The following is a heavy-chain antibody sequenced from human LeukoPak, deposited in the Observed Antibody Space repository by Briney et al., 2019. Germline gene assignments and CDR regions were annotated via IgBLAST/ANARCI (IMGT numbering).Heavy chain of an antibody. D-gene: IGHD3-10*01. J-gene: IGHJ4*02. CDR3: ARGEVRGVIDY. Sequence: SETLSLTCTVSGGSINSYYWSWIRQPPGKGLEWIGYIYHRGSTNYNSSLKSRVSISVDTSKNQFSLKLSSVTAADTAVYYCARGEVRGVIDYWGQGTLVTVSS. CDR1: GGSINSYY. CDR2: IYHRGST. V-gene: IGHV4-59*01.